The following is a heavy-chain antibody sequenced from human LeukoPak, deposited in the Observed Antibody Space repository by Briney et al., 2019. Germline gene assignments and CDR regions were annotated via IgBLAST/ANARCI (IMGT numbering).Heavy chain of an antibody. J-gene: IGHJ4*02. CDR1: GYSISSGYY. D-gene: IGHD5-18*01. CDR2: IYHSGST. V-gene: IGHV4-38-2*01. Sequence: SETLSLTCAVSGYSISSGYYWGWIRQPPGKGLEWIGSIYHSGSTYYNPSPKSRVTISVDTSKNQFSLKLSSVTAADTAVYYCASLPGYSYGTGIDYWGQGTLVTVSS. CDR3: ASLPGYSYGTGIDY.